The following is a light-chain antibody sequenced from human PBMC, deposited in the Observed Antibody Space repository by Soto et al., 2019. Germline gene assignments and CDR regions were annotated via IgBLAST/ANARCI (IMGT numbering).Light chain of an antibody. V-gene: IGKV3-15*01. CDR1: QSVTYK. Sequence: EMVMTQSPVTLSVSPGERATLSCRASQSVTYKLAWYQQKPGQAPRLLIYDASTRATGIPARFSGSGSGTEFTLTISSLQSEDVAVYCCQQYYNWPPWTFGQGTQVEIK. J-gene: IGKJ1*01. CDR3: QQYYNWPPWT. CDR2: DAS.